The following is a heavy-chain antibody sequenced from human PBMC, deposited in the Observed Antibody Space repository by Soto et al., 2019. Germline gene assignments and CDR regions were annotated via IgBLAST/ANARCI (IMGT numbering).Heavy chain of an antibody. CDR1: GFTFSSND. V-gene: IGHV3-53*01. Sequence: EVQLVESGGGLIQPGGSLRLSCAASGFTFSSNDMNWVRQAPGKGLEWVSLIYSGGSTYYADSVKGRFTMSRDNSTTTLYLQMSSLTAEDTAVYYCATRPVSPGASWGQGTMVTVSS. J-gene: IGHJ3*01. CDR3: ATRPVSPGAS. CDR2: IYSGGST. D-gene: IGHD3-10*01.